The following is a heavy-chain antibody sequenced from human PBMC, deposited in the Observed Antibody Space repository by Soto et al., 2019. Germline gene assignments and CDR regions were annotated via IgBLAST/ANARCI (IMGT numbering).Heavy chain of an antibody. J-gene: IGHJ6*02. CDR1: GFTITTNW. Sequence: EVQLVESGGGLVQPGGSLRLSCVASGFTITTNWMSWVRQAPGKGLEWVANIKQDGSEKYYVGSVKGRFTISRDNAKSSVYLQMISLRVEDTAMYYCVRSGGVGKYGMDVWGQGTTVTVSS. D-gene: IGHD3-16*01. CDR2: IKQDGSEK. V-gene: IGHV3-7*01. CDR3: VRSGGVGKYGMDV.